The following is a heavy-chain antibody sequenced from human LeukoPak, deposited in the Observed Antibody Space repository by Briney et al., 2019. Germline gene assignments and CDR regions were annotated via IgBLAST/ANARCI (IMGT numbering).Heavy chain of an antibody. Sequence: SETLSLTCTVSGGSINTANYYWGWLRQPPGKGLEWSGSIYYSETTYDNPSLKSRVTISIETSKNQFSLRLSSVTAADTAVYYCARARIAVAGHDYWGQGTLVTVSS. D-gene: IGHD6-19*01. J-gene: IGHJ4*02. CDR1: GGSINTANYY. V-gene: IGHV4-39*01. CDR3: ARARIAVAGHDY. CDR2: IYYSETT.